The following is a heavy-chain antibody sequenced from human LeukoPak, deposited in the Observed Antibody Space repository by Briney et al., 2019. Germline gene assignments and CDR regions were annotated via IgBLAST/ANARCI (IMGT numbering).Heavy chain of an antibody. CDR2: VYSTGTTT. D-gene: IGHD5-24*01. V-gene: IGHV4-39*01. CDR3: ARHEEEDGYNAKTIDY. CDR1: GGSISSSSTY. J-gene: IGHJ4*02. Sequence: SETLSLTCTVSGGSISSSSTYWGWVRQPPGKGLEWIGTVYSTGTTTYSTPSLKSRVTISVDTSKNQFSLKLSSVTAADTAVYYCARHEEEDGYNAKTIDYWGQGTLVTVSS.